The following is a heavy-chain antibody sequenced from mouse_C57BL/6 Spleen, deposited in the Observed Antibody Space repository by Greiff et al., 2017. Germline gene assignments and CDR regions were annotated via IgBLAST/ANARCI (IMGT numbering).Heavy chain of an antibody. Sequence: VQLQESGPELVKPGASVKISCKASGYAFSSSWMNWVKQRPGKGLEWIGRIYPGDGDTNYNGKFKGKATLTADKSSSTAYMQLSSLTSEDSAVYFCARRGLVYAMDYWGQGTSVTVSS. J-gene: IGHJ4*01. CDR3: ARRGLVYAMDY. CDR2: IYPGDGDT. V-gene: IGHV1-82*01. CDR1: GYAFSSSW. D-gene: IGHD2-2*01.